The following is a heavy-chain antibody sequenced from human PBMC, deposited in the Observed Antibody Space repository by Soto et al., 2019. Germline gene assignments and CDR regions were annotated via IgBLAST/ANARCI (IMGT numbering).Heavy chain of an antibody. CDR2: TYYRSKWYN. V-gene: IGHV6-1*01. CDR1: GDSVSSDTAA. CDR3: ARAKEYTSSSGMDV. J-gene: IGHJ6*02. D-gene: IGHD6-6*01. Sequence: SQTLSLTCAISGDSVSSDTAAWNWIRQSPSRGIEWLGMTYYRSKWYNDYAVSVKSRITLNPDTSKNQFSLQLNSLTPEDTAVYYCARAKEYTSSSGMDVWGQGITVTVSS.